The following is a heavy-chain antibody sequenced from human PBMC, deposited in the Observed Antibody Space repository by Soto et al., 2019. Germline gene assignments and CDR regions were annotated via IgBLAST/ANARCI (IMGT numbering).Heavy chain of an antibody. J-gene: IGHJ6*02. D-gene: IGHD1-1*01. CDR2: ISGSGGST. V-gene: IGHV3-23*01. CDR3: AKILNTKNDGMDV. CDR1: GFTFSSYA. Sequence: EVQLLESGGGLEQPGGSLRLSCAASGFTFSSYAMSWVRQAPGKGLEWVSGISGSGGSTYYADPVKGRFTISRDNSKNMLYVQMNSLRAEDTAVYYCAKILNTKNDGMDVWGQGTTVTVSS.